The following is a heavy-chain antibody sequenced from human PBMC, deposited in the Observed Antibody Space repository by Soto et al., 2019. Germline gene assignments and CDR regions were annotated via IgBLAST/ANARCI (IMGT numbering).Heavy chain of an antibody. CDR1: GYSFTSYW. D-gene: IGHD5-12*01. V-gene: IGHV5-51*01. Sequence: PGESLKISCKGFGYSFTSYWIGWVRQMPGKGLEWMGIIYPGGSDTRYSPSFQGQVTISADKSIRTAYLQWSSLKASDTAMYYCARQGEEMATITGFHYWGQGTMVTVYS. J-gene: IGHJ4*02. CDR2: IYPGGSDT. CDR3: ARQGEEMATITGFHY.